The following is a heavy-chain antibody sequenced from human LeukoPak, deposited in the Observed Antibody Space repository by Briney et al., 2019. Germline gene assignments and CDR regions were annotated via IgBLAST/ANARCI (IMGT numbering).Heavy chain of an antibody. CDR3: ARAYDYVWGSYRPDYYYYGMDV. V-gene: IGHV4-39*01. CDR2: IYYSGST. D-gene: IGHD3-16*02. CDR1: GGSISSSSYY. Sequence: PSETLSLTCTVSGGSISSSSYYWGWIRQPPGKGLEWIVSIYYSGSTYYNPSLKSRVTISVDTSKNQFSLKLSSVTAADTAVYYCARAYDYVWGSYRPDYYYYGMDVWGQGTTVTVSS. J-gene: IGHJ6*02.